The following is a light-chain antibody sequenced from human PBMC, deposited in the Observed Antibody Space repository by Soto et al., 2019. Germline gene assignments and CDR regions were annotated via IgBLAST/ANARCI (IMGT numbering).Light chain of an antibody. CDR3: QHSYITPRYT. V-gene: IGKV1-39*01. CDR2: ASY. J-gene: IGKJ2*01. Sequence: DIQITQSPSSLSASVGDRVTITCRASQSISSHLNWYQHKPGRPPRLLIFASYILEGGVPSRFSDSGSDTYLTLTIDSLQPEDVATYYCQHSYITPRYTFGQGTKVEI. CDR1: QSISSH.